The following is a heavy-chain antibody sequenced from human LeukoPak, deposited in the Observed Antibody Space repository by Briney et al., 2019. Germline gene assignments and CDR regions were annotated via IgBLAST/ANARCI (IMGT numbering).Heavy chain of an antibody. J-gene: IGHJ6*03. CDR2: IYYSGST. V-gene: IGHV4-59*01. D-gene: IGHD5-18*01. CDR3: ARGLGYSYGSHYYYYYMDV. CDR1: GGSISSYY. Sequence: SETLSLTCTVSGGSISSYYWSWIRQPPGKGLEWIGYIYYSGSTNYNPSLKSRVTISVDTSKNQFSLKLSSVTAADTAVYYCARGLGYSYGSHYYYYYMDVWGKGTTVTISS.